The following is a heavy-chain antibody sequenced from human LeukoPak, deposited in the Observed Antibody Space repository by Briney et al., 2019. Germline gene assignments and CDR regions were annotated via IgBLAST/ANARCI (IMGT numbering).Heavy chain of an antibody. CDR1: GFTFSDYY. CDR2: ISSSGSTI. D-gene: IGHD3-9*01. J-gene: IGHJ4*02. Sequence: SGGSLRLSCAASGFTFSDYYMSWIGQAPGKGLEWVSYISSSGSTIYYADSVKGRFTISRDNAKNSLYLQMNSLRAEDTAVYYCARFWVTYYDILTGYYSDYWGQGTLVTVSS. CDR3: ARFWVTYYDILTGYYSDY. V-gene: IGHV3-11*01.